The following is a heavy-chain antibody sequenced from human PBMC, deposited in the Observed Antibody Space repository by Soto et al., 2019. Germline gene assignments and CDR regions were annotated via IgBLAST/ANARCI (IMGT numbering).Heavy chain of an antibody. CDR2: IIPISGTT. D-gene: IGHD2-8*01. J-gene: IGHJ6*02. Sequence: GASVKVSCKASGDVFRSYGINWVRQAPGQGLEWMGGIIPISGTTNYAQKLQGRVAITADESTDTVYMELSRLRSEDTAVYFCARVRCFNGLCHTADYGMDVWGQGTTVTVSS. V-gene: IGHV1-69*13. CDR1: GDVFRSYG. CDR3: ARVRCFNGLCHTADYGMDV.